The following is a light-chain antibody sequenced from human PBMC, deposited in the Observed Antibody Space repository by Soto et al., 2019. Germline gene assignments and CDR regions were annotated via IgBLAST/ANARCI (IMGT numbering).Light chain of an antibody. CDR2: GAS. V-gene: IGKV3-20*01. CDR3: LEYGVPLLT. CDR1: QSVTANY. Sequence: EIALTQAPGTLSLSPGERATLSCRASQSVTANYLAWYQQKPGQAPRLLIYGASIGATGIPDRFSGSGSESDIPLTISRLEPEYFAVYCCLEYGVPLLTLGQRTDVEI. J-gene: IGKJ1*01.